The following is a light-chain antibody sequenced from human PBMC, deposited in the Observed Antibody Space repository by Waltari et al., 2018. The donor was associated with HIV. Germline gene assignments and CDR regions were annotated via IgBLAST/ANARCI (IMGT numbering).Light chain of an antibody. CDR3: LSADRSGTYV. Sequence: SSELTPPPSGPVSPGQTARITCSGDASPETYTHWFQQKPGQAPVVVIHMNTERPPGIPERFSASRSGTTVTLTITGVQTDDEADYYCLSADRSGTYVFGPGTTVTVL. CDR2: MNT. V-gene: IGLV3-25*03. CDR1: ASPETY. J-gene: IGLJ1*01.